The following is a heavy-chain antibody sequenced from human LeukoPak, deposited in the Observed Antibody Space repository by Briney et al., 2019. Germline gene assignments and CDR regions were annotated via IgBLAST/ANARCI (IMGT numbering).Heavy chain of an antibody. CDR1: GDSISGKY. D-gene: IGHD2-2*01. J-gene: IGHJ5*01. Sequence: SETLSLTCIVSGDSISGKYWSWIRRPAGKGLEWLGRIYSSGTTDYSPSLMSRLTMSLDTSKNPTSLRLRSVTAADTAVYYCARLDILVPRAVEWFDPWGQGTVVTVSS. CDR3: ARLDILVPRAVEWFDP. CDR2: IYSSGTT. V-gene: IGHV4-4*07.